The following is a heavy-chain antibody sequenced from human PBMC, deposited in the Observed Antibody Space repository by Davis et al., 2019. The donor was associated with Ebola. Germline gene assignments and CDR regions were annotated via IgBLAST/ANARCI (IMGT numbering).Heavy chain of an antibody. Sequence: MPSETLSLTCAVYGGSFSGYYWSWIRQPPGKGLEWIGEINHSGSTNYNPSLKSRVTISVDTSKNQFSLKLSSVTAADTAVYYCARDRGWLRPYYFDYWGQGTLVTVSS. J-gene: IGHJ4*02. CDR1: GGSFSGYY. CDR2: INHSGST. D-gene: IGHD5-12*01. CDR3: ARDRGWLRPYYFDY. V-gene: IGHV4-34*01.